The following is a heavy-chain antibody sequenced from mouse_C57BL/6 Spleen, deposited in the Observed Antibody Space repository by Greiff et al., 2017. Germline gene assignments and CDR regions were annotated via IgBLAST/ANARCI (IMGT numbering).Heavy chain of an antibody. CDR3: ARRAYDGYLYYLDY. Sequence: VQLQQPGAELVKPGASVKMSCQASGYTFTSYWITWVKQRPGQGLEWIGDIYPGSGSTNYNEKFKSKATLTVDTSATTAYMQLSSLTSGHSAVDNCARRAYDGYLYYLDYWDQGTALTGSS. V-gene: IGHV1-55*01. J-gene: IGHJ2*01. CDR2: IYPGSGST. D-gene: IGHD2-3*01. CDR1: GYTFTSYW.